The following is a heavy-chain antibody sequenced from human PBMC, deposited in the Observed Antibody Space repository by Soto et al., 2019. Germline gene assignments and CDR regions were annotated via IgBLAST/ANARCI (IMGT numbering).Heavy chain of an antibody. J-gene: IGHJ4*02. D-gene: IGHD3-22*01. Sequence: SLTCSVSGGSISGHYWTWIRQSPGKGLEWIGYIFYSGCTNYNPAHKSLVTTTVNTSKNQFSLKMSSVTAADKAVYYCADVVSSGWSPDYWGRGTLVTVSS. CDR1: GGSISGHY. CDR2: IFYSGCT. V-gene: IGHV4-59*11. CDR3: ADVVSSGWSPDY.